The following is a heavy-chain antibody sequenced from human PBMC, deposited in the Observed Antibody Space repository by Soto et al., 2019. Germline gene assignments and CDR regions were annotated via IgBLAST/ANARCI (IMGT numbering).Heavy chain of an antibody. V-gene: IGHV5-10-1*01. Sequence: PGESLKISCKGSGYSCADYLIFWEREKPGKGVEWMGRIGSSGYQNYYIPSFRGHLTISVSKSITTVFLRWRSLTGSGTAVYYSASQIYDSDTGPNCQYYFDSWGQGNPVTVSS. J-gene: IGHJ4*02. CDR2: IGSSGYQN. CDR3: ASQIYDSDTGPNCQYYFDS. CDR1: GYSCADYL. D-gene: IGHD3-22*01.